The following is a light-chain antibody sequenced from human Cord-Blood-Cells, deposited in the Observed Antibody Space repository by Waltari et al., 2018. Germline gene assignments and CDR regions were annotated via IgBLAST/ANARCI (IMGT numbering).Light chain of an antibody. CDR3: QQSYSTPLT. J-gene: IGKJ4*01. Sequence: DIQMTQSPSSLSASVGDRVTITCRASQSSSSYLNWYQQKPGKAPKLLIYAASSLQSGVPSRFSGNGSGTDFTLTISSLQPEDFATYYCQQSYSTPLTFGGGTKVEIK. CDR2: AAS. CDR1: QSSSSY. V-gene: IGKV1-39*01.